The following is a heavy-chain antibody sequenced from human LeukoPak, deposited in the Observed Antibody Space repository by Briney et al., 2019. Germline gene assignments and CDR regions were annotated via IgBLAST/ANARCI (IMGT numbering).Heavy chain of an antibody. V-gene: IGHV3-23*01. Sequence: GGSLRLSCAASGFTFSSYATSWVRQAPGKGLEWVSAISGSGGSTYYADSVKGRFTISRDNSKNTLYLQMNSLRAEDTAVYYCAKGHYGSGSPFDYWGQGTLVTVSS. CDR1: GFTFSSYA. CDR3: AKGHYGSGSPFDY. CDR2: ISGSGGST. J-gene: IGHJ4*02. D-gene: IGHD3-10*01.